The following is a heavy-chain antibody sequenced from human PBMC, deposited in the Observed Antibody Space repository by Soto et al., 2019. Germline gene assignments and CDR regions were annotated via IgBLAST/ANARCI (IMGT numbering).Heavy chain of an antibody. CDR3: ASGKDYAEGGY. V-gene: IGHV3-48*02. CDR1: GFTFSSYS. CDR2: ISSSSSTI. J-gene: IGHJ4*02. D-gene: IGHD4-17*01. Sequence: EVQLVESGGGLVQPGGSLRLSCAASGFTFSSYSMNWVRQAPGKGREWVSYISSSSSTIYYEDSVKGRFTISRDNAKNPLYLQMNSLRDGDTAVYYCASGKDYAEGGYCGQGTLVTVSS.